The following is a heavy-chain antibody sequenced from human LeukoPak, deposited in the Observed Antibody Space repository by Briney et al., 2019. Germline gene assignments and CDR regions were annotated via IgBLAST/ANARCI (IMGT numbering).Heavy chain of an antibody. CDR3: ARARWDMVAVVEAHVSYYFDY. D-gene: IGHD2-15*01. CDR2: IYYSGST. V-gene: IGHV4-59*01. Sequence: SETLSLTCTVSGGSMSTYYWSWIRQSPGKGLEWIGYIYYSGSTKYNPSLKSRVTISVDTSKKQFSLKLRSVTAADTAVYFCARARWDMVAVVEAHVSYYFDYWGQGTLVTVSS. CDR1: GGSMSTYY. J-gene: IGHJ4*02.